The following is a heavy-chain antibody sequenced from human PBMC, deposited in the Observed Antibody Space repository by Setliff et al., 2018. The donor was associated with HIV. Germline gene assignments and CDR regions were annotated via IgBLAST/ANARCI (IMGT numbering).Heavy chain of an antibody. CDR2: INPSSGGT. V-gene: IGHV1-2*06. CDR1: GYTFTGYY. D-gene: IGHD3-10*01. CDR3: ARGRDKYGPIDY. J-gene: IGHJ4*02. Sequence: ASVKVSCKASGYTFTGYYIHWVRRAPGQGLEWMGRINPSSGGTNYAPKFQGRVTMTRDKSISTAYMELSRLRSDDTAVYYCARGRDKYGPIDYWGQGTLVTVSS.